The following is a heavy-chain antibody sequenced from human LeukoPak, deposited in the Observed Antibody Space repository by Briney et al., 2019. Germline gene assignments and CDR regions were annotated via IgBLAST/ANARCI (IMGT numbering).Heavy chain of an antibody. CDR1: GFTFSSYA. CDR2: ISGSGGST. Sequence: GGSLRLSCAVSGFTFSSYAMNWVRQAPGKGLERVSAISGSGGSTYYADSVKGRFTISRDNAKNSLYLQMNSLRAEDTAVYYCARSMIGGSSDYWGQGTLVTVSS. J-gene: IGHJ4*02. V-gene: IGHV3-23*01. D-gene: IGHD2-15*01. CDR3: ARSMIGGSSDY.